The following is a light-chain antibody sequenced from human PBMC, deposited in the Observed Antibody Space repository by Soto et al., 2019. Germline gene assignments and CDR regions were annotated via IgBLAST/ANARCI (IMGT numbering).Light chain of an antibody. CDR2: DIS. Sequence: QAVVTQEPSLTVSPGGTVTLTCGSSTGAVTSGHYPYWFQQKPGQAPRTLIYDISKKHSWTPGRFSGSLLGGKAALTLSGAQPEDEADYYCFLTYSGSRVFGGGTKLTVL. CDR3: FLTYSGSRV. V-gene: IGLV7-46*01. CDR1: TGAVTSGHY. J-gene: IGLJ2*01.